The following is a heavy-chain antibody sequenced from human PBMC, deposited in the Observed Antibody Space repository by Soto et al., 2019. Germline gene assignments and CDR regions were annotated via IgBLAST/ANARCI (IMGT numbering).Heavy chain of an antibody. D-gene: IGHD3-22*01. Sequence: QVQLVQSGAEVKKPGASVKVSCKASGYTFTGYYMHWVRQAPGQGLEWMGWINPNSGGTNYAQKFQGRVTMTRDTSISTAYMELSRLRSDDAAVYSCARGPYYYDSSGAIYYYGMDVWGQGTTVTVSS. V-gene: IGHV1-2*02. CDR2: INPNSGGT. CDR3: ARGPYYYDSSGAIYYYGMDV. CDR1: GYTFTGYY. J-gene: IGHJ6*02.